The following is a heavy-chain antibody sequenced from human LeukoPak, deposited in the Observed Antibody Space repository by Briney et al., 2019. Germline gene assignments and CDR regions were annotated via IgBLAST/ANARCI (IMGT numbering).Heavy chain of an antibody. J-gene: IGHJ4*02. CDR2: IYYTGSA. V-gene: IGHV4-59*01. D-gene: IGHD1-26*01. Sequence: PSETLSLTCTVSGGSIDGYYWSWIRQSAGKGLEWIGYIYYTGSAFYNPSLKSRVIISLDKSKNQLSLNLRSVTAADTAVYYCARGLVGSYYYFDYWGQGTLVTVSS. CDR3: ARGLVGSYYYFDY. CDR1: GGSIDGYY.